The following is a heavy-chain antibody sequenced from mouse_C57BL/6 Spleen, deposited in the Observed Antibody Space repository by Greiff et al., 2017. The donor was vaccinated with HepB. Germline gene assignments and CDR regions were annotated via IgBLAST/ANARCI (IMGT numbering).Heavy chain of an antibody. CDR2: IDPSDSYT. Sequence: VQLQQPGAELVKPGASVKLSCKASGYTFTSYWMQWVKQRPGQGLEWIGEIDPSDSYTNYNQKFKGKATLTVDTSSSTAYMQLSSLTSEDSAVYYCARKGDYDYAPFAYWGQGTLVTVSA. CDR1: GYTFTSYW. V-gene: IGHV1-50*01. CDR3: ARKGDYDYAPFAY. D-gene: IGHD2-4*01. J-gene: IGHJ3*01.